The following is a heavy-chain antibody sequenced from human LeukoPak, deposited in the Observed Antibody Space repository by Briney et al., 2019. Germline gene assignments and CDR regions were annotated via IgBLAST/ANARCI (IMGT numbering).Heavy chain of an antibody. D-gene: IGHD2-21*01. CDR2: IYYSGST. CDR3: ASVASFGGARRGSYDYYGMDV. J-gene: IGHJ6*02. V-gene: IGHV4-59*08. CDR1: GGSISSYY. Sequence: PSETLSLTRTVSGGSISSYYWSWIRQPPGKGLEWIGYIYYSGSTNYNPSLKSRVTISVDTSKNQFSLKLSSVTAADTAVYYCASVASFGGARRGSYDYYGMDVWGQGTTVTVSS.